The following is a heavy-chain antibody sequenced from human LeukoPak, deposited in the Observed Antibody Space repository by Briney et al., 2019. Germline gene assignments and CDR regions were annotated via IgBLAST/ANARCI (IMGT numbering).Heavy chain of an antibody. Sequence: PSETLSLTCTVSGGSISSGSYYWSWIRQPPGKGLEWIGYIYYSGSTYYNPSLKSRVTISVDTSKNQFSLKLSSVTAADTAVYYCARIIMITFGGPYGRFDPWGQGTLVTVSS. CDR3: ARIIMITFGGPYGRFDP. V-gene: IGHV4-30-4*07. J-gene: IGHJ5*02. CDR1: GGSISSGSYY. D-gene: IGHD3-16*01. CDR2: IYYSGST.